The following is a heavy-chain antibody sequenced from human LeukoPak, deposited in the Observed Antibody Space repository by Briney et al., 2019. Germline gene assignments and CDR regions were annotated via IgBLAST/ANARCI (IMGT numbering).Heavy chain of an antibody. V-gene: IGHV3-30*02. Sequence: PGESLRLSCAASGFTFRSYGMHWVRQAPGKGLEWVTFTDSVKGRFTISRDNSKNTLYLQMNSLRTEDTAVYYCAKDSYYYYIDVWGKGTTVTVSS. CDR1: GFTFRSYG. CDR3: AKDSYYYYIDV. CDR2: T. J-gene: IGHJ6*03.